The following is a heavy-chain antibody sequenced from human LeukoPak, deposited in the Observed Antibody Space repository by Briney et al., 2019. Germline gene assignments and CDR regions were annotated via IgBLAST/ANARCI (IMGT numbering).Heavy chain of an antibody. V-gene: IGHV1-69*04. J-gene: IGHJ4*02. D-gene: IGHD3-22*01. CDR2: IIPILGIA. Sequence: SVKVSCKASGGTFSSYAISWVRQAPGQGLEWMGRIIPILGIANYAQKFQGRVTITADKSTSTAYMELSSLRSEDTAVYYCARDSYYYDSSGYCRFDYWGQGTLVTVSS. CDR1: GGTFSSYA. CDR3: ARDSYYYDSSGYCRFDY.